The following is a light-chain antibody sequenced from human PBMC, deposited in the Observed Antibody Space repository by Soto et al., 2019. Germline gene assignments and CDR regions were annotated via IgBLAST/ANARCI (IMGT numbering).Light chain of an antibody. Sequence: DIQMTQSPSSLSASVGDSVSITCQARQDITNFLNWYQQKPGRAPKLLICDASNLETGVPSRFSGSGSGTDFTLTINSLQPEDIATYYCQQYDDLTLTVGGGTKVEIK. CDR3: QQYDDLTLT. CDR1: QDITNF. V-gene: IGKV1-33*01. J-gene: IGKJ4*02. CDR2: DAS.